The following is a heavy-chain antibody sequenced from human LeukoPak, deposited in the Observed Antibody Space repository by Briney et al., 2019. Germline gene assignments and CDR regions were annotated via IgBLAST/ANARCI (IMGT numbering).Heavy chain of an antibody. V-gene: IGHV1-69*01. J-gene: IGHJ5*01. CDR2: IIPIFGTT. Sequence: SVKVSCKASGGTFSSYAISWMRQAPGQGLEWMGGIIPIFGTTNYVQKFQGRVTSTADESTSTAYMELSSLRSEDTAVYYCAREEAYCGGDCYLDSWGQGTLVTVSS. CDR1: GGTFSSYA. D-gene: IGHD2-21*01. CDR3: AREEAYCGGDCYLDS.